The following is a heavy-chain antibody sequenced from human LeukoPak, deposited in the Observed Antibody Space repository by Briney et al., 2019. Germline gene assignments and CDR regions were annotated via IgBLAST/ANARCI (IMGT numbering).Heavy chain of an antibody. CDR1: GFTFSSYA. Sequence: PGGSLRLSCAASGFTFSSYAMSWVRQAPGKGLEWVSAISGSGGSTYYADSVKGRFTISRDNSKNTLYLQMNSLRAEDTAVYYCAKGYGLCSSTSCYTLDAFDIWGQGTMVAVSS. V-gene: IGHV3-23*01. J-gene: IGHJ3*02. D-gene: IGHD2-2*02. CDR2: ISGSGGST. CDR3: AKGYGLCSSTSCYTLDAFDI.